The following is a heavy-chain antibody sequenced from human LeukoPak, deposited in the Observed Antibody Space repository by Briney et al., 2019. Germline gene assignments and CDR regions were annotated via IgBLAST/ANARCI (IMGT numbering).Heavy chain of an antibody. V-gene: IGHV3-30-3*01. Sequence: QSGGSLRLSCAASGFTFSSYAMHWVRQAPGKGLEWVAVISYDGSNKYYADSVKGRFTISRDNSKNTLYPQMNSLRAEDTAVYYCARHFPSDYWGQGTLVTVSS. CDR3: ARHFPSDY. J-gene: IGHJ4*02. CDR1: GFTFSSYA. CDR2: ISYDGSNK. D-gene: IGHD3-3*02.